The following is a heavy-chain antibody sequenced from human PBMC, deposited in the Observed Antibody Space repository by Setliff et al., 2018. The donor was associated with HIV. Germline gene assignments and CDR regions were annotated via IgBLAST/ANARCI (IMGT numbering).Heavy chain of an antibody. CDR1: GYTFTSYA. CDR2: INAGNGNI. CDR3: ARGEVAVDY. V-gene: IGHV1-3*01. Sequence: ASVKVSCKASGYTFTSYAMHWVRQAPGQGLEWMGWINAGNGNIEYSQKFQGRVTISRDTSASTAYMELSSLRSEDTAVYYCARGEVAVDYWGQGTLVTVSS. J-gene: IGHJ4*02. D-gene: IGHD5-12*01.